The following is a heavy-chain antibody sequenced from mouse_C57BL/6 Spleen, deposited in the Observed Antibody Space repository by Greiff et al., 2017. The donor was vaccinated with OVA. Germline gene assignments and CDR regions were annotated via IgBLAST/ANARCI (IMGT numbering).Heavy chain of an antibody. CDR1: GYSFTSYY. V-gene: IGHV1-66*01. J-gene: IGHJ1*03. Sequence: VMLVESGPELVKPGASVKISCKASGYSFTSYYIHWVKQRPGQGLEWIGWIYPGSGNTKYNEKFKGKATLTADTSSSTAYMQLSSLTSEDSAVYYCAREVITTVVATGYFDVWGTGTTVTVSS. CDR2: IYPGSGNT. D-gene: IGHD1-1*01. CDR3: AREVITTVVATGYFDV.